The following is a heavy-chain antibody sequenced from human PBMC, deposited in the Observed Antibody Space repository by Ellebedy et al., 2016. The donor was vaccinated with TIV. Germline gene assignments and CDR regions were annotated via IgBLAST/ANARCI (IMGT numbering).Heavy chain of an antibody. CDR1: GGSFSGYY. J-gene: IGHJ4*02. CDR2: INHSGST. V-gene: IGHV4-34*01. D-gene: IGHD4-23*01. CDR3: ARVLGKVYDY. Sequence: MPGGSLRLSCAVYGGSFSGYYWTWIRQPPGKGLEWIGEINHSGSTNYNPSLKSRVTISVDTSKNQFSLKLSSVTAADTAVYYCARVLGKVYDYWGQGTLVTVSS.